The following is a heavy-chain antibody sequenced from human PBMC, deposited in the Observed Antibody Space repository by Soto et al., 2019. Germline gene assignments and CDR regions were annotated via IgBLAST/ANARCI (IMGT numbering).Heavy chain of an antibody. CDR1: GGSISSGDYY. V-gene: IGHV4-30-4*01. CDR3: ARDCISTSCSPYGLDV. Sequence: SETLSLTCTVSGGSISSGDYYWSWIREPPGKGLEWIGYIYYSGSTYYNPSLKSRVTISVDTSKNQFSLKLSSVTAADTAVYYCARDCISTSCSPYGLDVWGQGTTVTVSS. J-gene: IGHJ6*02. CDR2: IYYSGST. D-gene: IGHD2-2*01.